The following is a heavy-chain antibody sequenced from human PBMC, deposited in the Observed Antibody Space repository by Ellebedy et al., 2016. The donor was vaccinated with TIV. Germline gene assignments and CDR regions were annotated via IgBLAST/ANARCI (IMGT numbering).Heavy chain of an antibody. J-gene: IGHJ3*02. D-gene: IGHD2-8*01. CDR3: ARNSDIIQVPSAYASSFDI. Sequence: SVKVSCKASGGTFGNYAVSWVRQAPGQGIEWLGRIIPIFDVRDYAQELQGRLALTADESTCTAYMELSILRSDDTAVYFCARNSDIIQVPSAYASSFDIWGQGTMVTVSS. V-gene: IGHV1-69*13. CDR1: GGTFGNYA. CDR2: IIPIFDVR.